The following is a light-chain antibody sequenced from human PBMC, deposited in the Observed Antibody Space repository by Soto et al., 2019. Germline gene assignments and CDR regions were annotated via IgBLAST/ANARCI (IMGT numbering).Light chain of an antibody. Sequence: DIQMTQSPSTLSASVGDRVTITCRASQSISDWFAWYQQKPGKAPKLLIYKASSLESGVPSRFSGSGSGTEFTLTISSLQPDDFATYYCQQYNNLWTFGQGTKVEIK. CDR1: QSISDW. V-gene: IGKV1-5*03. CDR2: KAS. CDR3: QQYNNLWT. J-gene: IGKJ1*01.